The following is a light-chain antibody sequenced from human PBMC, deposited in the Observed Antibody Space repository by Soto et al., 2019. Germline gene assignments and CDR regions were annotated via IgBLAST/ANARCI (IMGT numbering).Light chain of an antibody. CDR1: QTVSTN. V-gene: IGKV3-15*01. CDR3: QQYNSWPPLT. CDR2: GAS. Sequence: EIVMTQSPDTLSVSPGDRATLSCRASQTVSTNLAWYQQKPGQAPRLLIYGASTRATGVPDRFSGSGSRTELTLTISSLQSEVFAVYYCQQYNSWPPLTFGQGTKVEIK. J-gene: IGKJ1*01.